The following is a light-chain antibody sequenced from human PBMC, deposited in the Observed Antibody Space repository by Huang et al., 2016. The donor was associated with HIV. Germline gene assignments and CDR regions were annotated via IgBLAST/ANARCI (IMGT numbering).Light chain of an antibody. J-gene: IGKJ3*01. CDR1: QSISSY. CDR2: AAS. V-gene: IGKV1-39*01. CDR3: QQTYRTPLFT. Sequence: DIQITQSPSPLSASVGDRVTITCRASQSISSYLNWYQQKPGKAPRLLIFAASSLQSGVPSRFSGSGSGTDFTLSISSLQPEDFATYYCQQTYRTPLFTFGPGTKVDIK.